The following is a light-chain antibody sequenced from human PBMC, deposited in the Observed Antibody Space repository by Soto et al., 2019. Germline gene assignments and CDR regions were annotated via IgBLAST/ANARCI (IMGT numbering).Light chain of an antibody. V-gene: IGKV3-11*01. Sequence: EIVLTQSPATLSLSPGEGATLSCRASQSVSVYLAWYQQKPGQVPRLLIYDASKRATGIPARFSGSGSGTDFTLTISSREPEDFAVYYCQQRSSGVTFGQGTRLEIK. J-gene: IGKJ5*01. CDR2: DAS. CDR3: QQRSSGVT. CDR1: QSVSVY.